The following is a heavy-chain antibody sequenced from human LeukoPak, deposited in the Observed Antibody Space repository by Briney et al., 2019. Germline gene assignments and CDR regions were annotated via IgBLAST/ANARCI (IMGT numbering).Heavy chain of an antibody. CDR3: TRVGSSGSVDY. Sequence: GGSLRLSCAASGFTFSNYWMSWIRQAPGKGLEWVSYISSRTSDTNYVDSVKGRFTISRDNAKNSLYLQMNSLRAEDTAVYYCTRVGSSGSVDYWGQGTLVTVSS. J-gene: IGHJ4*02. D-gene: IGHD1-1*01. CDR2: ISSRTSDT. CDR1: GFTFSNYW. V-gene: IGHV3-11*06.